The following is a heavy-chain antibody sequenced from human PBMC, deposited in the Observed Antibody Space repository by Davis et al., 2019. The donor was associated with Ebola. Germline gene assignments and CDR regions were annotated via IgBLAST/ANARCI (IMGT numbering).Heavy chain of an antibody. D-gene: IGHD6-13*01. CDR2: INHSGST. Sequence: GSLRLSCAASGFTFTNYSMSWIRQPPGKGLEWIGEINHSGSTNYNPSLKSRVTISVDTSKNQFSLKLSSVTAADTAVYYCARGRTGYSSSWRYYYYGMDVWGQGTTVTVSS. CDR1: GFTFTNYS. CDR3: ARGRTGYSSSWRYYYYGMDV. J-gene: IGHJ6*02. V-gene: IGHV4-34*01.